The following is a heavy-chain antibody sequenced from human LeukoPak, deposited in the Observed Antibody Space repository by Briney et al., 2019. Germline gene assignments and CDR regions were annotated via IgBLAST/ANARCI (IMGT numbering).Heavy chain of an antibody. D-gene: IGHD3-22*01. CDR1: GYSISSGYY. CDR2: IYHSGST. J-gene: IGHJ4*02. V-gene: IGHV4-38-2*02. Sequence: KTSETLSLTCTVSGYSISSGYYWGWIRQPPGKGLEWIGSIYHSGSTYYNPSLKSRVTISVDTSKNQFSLKLSSVTAADTAVYYCASRREIPNLDYLLPFDHWGQGTLVTVSS. CDR3: ASRREIPNLDYLLPFDH.